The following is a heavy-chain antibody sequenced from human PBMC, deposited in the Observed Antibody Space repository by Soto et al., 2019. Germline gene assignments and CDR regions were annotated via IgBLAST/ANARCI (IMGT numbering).Heavy chain of an antibody. CDR1: GGSISGYY. J-gene: IGHJ6*02. CDR2: MYNTGST. Sequence: SETLSLTCTVSGGSISGYYWSWIRQPPGKGQEWIGYMYNTGSTVYNPSVKSRVTISVDTSKNQFSLKLNSVTAADTAVYYCARDLWGYCGTDCYPLDVWGQGTTVT. D-gene: IGHD2-21*02. CDR3: ARDLWGYCGTDCYPLDV. V-gene: IGHV4-59*01.